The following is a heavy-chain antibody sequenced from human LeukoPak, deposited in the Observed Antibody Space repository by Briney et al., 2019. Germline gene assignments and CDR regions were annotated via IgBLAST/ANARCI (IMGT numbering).Heavy chain of an antibody. Sequence: ASVKVSCKASGGTFSSYAISWVRQAPGQGLEWMGGIIPIFGTANYAQKFQGRVTITADESTSTAYMELSSLRSEDTAVYYCARDNRPITMIRWFDPWGQGTLVTVSS. J-gene: IGHJ5*02. D-gene: IGHD3-22*01. CDR1: GGTFSSYA. V-gene: IGHV1-69*13. CDR2: IIPIFGTA. CDR3: ARDNRPITMIRWFDP.